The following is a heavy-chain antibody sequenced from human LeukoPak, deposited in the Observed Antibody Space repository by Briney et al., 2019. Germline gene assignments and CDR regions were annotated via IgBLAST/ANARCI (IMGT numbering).Heavy chain of an antibody. D-gene: IGHD3-3*01. CDR1: GFTFSSYA. CDR2: ISYDGSNK. CDR3: ARDSYYDFWSGYSSDDAFDI. V-gene: IGHV3-30*04. J-gene: IGHJ3*02. Sequence: GGSLRLSCAASGFTFSSYAMHWVRQAPGKGLEWVAVISYDGSNKYYADSVKGRFTISRDNAKNSLYLQMNSLRAEDTAVYYCARDSYYDFWSGYSSDDAFDIWGQGTMVTVSS.